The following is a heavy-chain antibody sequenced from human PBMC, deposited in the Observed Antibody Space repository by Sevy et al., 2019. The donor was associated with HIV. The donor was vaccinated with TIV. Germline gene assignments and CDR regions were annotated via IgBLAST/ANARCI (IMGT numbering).Heavy chain of an antibody. J-gene: IGHJ4*02. Sequence: GGSLRLSCAASGFTLSSFAMSWVLQAPGKGLEWVSAISGSGDNTYYADSVKGRFTISRDNSKNTLFLQMNSLRAEDTAVYFCAQGRGSSGWSHWGQGTLVTVSS. D-gene: IGHD6-19*01. CDR3: AQGRGSSGWSH. CDR1: GFTLSSFA. V-gene: IGHV3-23*01. CDR2: ISGSGDNT.